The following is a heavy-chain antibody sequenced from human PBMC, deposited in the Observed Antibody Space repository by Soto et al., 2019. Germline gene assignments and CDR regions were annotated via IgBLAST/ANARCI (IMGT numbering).Heavy chain of an antibody. D-gene: IGHD2-21*02. CDR1: GYAFSSYA. CDR2: INIGSGNT. V-gene: IGHV1-3*04. Sequence: ASVKVSCKASGYAFSSYAMHWVRQAPGQRLEWMGWINIGSGNTEYSQNFQDRITITRDTSASTVYMELSGLRSEDTAVYYCARDGGDCSYRLAYSYYICMYVWS. CDR3: ARDGGDCSYRLAYSYYICMYV. J-gene: IGHJ6*02.